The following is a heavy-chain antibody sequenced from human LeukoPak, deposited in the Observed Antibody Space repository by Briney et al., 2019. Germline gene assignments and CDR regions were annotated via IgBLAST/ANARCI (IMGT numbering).Heavy chain of an antibody. CDR1: GYSISSGYY. D-gene: IGHD1-26*01. Sequence: SETLSLTCTVSGYSISSGYYWGWIRQPPGKGLEWIGSTYHSGNTYYNPSLKSRVTISVDTSKNQFSLKLSSVTAADTAVYYCARHFTVGATNWFDPWGQGTLVTVSS. CDR3: ARHFTVGATNWFDP. CDR2: TYHSGNT. V-gene: IGHV4-38-2*02. J-gene: IGHJ5*02.